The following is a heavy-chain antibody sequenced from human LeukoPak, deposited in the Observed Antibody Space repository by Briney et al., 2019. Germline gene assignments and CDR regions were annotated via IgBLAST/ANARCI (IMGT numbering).Heavy chain of an antibody. CDR3: ARRVYGSGTYYNAPDYYYYYMDV. Sequence: GESLKISCKASGYIFTTYWIGWVRQMPGKGLEWMGIIYPVDSNTQYSPSFQGQVTISADKSISTAYLQWSSLKASDSAMYYCARRVYGSGTYYNAPDYYYYYMDVWGKGTTVTVSS. D-gene: IGHD3-10*01. V-gene: IGHV5-51*01. CDR1: GYIFTTYW. CDR2: IYPVDSNT. J-gene: IGHJ6*03.